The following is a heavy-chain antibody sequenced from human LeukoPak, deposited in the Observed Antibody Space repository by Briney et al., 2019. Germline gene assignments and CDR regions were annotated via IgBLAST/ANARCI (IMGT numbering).Heavy chain of an antibody. Sequence: GGSLRLSCAASGFTFTSYSMNWVRQAPGKGLEWVSFISSSMISIHYADSVQGRFTISRDNARNILYLQMNSLRAEDTAVYYCARVYDVLTGGFDHWGQGALVTVSS. CDR3: ARVYDVLTGGFDH. D-gene: IGHD3-9*01. V-gene: IGHV3-21*01. CDR2: ISSSMISI. J-gene: IGHJ4*02. CDR1: GFTFTSYS.